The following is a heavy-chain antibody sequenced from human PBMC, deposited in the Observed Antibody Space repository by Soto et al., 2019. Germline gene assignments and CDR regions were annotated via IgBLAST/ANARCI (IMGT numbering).Heavy chain of an antibody. CDR1: GFTFSSSG. V-gene: IGHV3-33*06. Sequence: QVQLVESGGGVVQPGRSLRLSCAASGFTFSSSGMHWVRQAPGKGLEWVSVIWYDGNNKYYADSVKGRFTISRDTSKNTVYLERDRRGAGDTAVFYCGKGRGGGAVVPDYWGQGTLVSVSS. CDR2: IWYDGNNK. D-gene: IGHD2-21*01. J-gene: IGHJ4*02. CDR3: GKGRGGGAVVPDY.